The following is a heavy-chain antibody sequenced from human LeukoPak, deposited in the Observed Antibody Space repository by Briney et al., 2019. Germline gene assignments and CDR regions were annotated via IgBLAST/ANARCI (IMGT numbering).Heavy chain of an antibody. CDR2: IIPIFGTA. CDR3: ASQRYYYDSSGYYFDFDY. CDR1: GYTFTNYY. V-gene: IGHV1-69*05. Sequence: GASVKVSCKASGYTFTNYYISWVRQAPGQGLEWMGGIIPIFGTANYAQKFQGRVTITTDESTSTAYMELSSLRSEDTAVYYCASQRYYYDSSGYYFDFDYWGQGTLVTVSS. D-gene: IGHD3-22*01. J-gene: IGHJ4*02.